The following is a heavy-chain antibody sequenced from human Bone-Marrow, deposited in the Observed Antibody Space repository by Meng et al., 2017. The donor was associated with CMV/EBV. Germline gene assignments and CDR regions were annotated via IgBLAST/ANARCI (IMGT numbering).Heavy chain of an antibody. CDR3: AKDIVVVPAGGEPSGMDV. D-gene: IGHD2-2*01. V-gene: IGHV3-30-3*01. J-gene: IGHJ6*02. Sequence: GGSLRLSCAASGFTFSTYAMHWVRQAPGKGLEWEAIISYDGSDKYYADSVKGRFTISRDNSKNTLYLQMNSLRAEDTAVYYCAKDIVVVPAGGEPSGMDVWGQGTTVTVSS. CDR1: GFTFSTYA. CDR2: ISYDGSDK.